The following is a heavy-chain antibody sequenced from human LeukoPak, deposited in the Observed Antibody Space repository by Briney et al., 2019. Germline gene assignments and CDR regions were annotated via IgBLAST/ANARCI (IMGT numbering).Heavy chain of an antibody. CDR3: ARMRQDYDILTGYFYYGMDV. CDR1: GGSISRYY. CDR2: IYYSGST. D-gene: IGHD3-9*01. Sequence: SDTLSLTCTVSGGSISRYYWMWIRQPPGKGLECIGYIYYSGSTNHNPSHKSRVTISVDTSKNQFSLKLSSVTAADTAVYYCARMRQDYDILTGYFYYGMDVWGQGTTVTVSS. J-gene: IGHJ6*02. V-gene: IGHV4-59*08.